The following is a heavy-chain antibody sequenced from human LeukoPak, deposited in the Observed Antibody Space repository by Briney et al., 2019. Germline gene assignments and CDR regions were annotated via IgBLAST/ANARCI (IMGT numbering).Heavy chain of an antibody. Sequence: PGGSLRLSCSASGFTFNSYAMHWVRQAPGKGLEYVSAISSNGGSTYYADSVKGRFTISRDNSKNTLYLQMSSLRAEDTAVYYCVKDRVVPAAILDYWGQGTLVTVSS. CDR1: GFTFNSYA. V-gene: IGHV3-64D*06. CDR3: VKDRVVPAAILDY. J-gene: IGHJ4*02. D-gene: IGHD2-2*01. CDR2: ISSNGGST.